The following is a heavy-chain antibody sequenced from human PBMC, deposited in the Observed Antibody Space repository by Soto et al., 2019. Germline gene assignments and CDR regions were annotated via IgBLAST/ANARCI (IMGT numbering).Heavy chain of an antibody. CDR1: GDSIRSSNW. CDR3: ARRIGSYFDY. D-gene: IGHD1-26*01. CDR2: IYRSGNT. V-gene: IGHV4-4*02. J-gene: IGHJ4*02. Sequence: QVQLQESGPGLVKPSGTLSLTCAVSGDSIRSSNWWNWVRKPPGKGLEWIGEIYRSGNTNYNPSLNSRITISVDKSQNQFSLKVSSVTAADTAVYYCARRIGSYFDYWGQGTLVTVAA.